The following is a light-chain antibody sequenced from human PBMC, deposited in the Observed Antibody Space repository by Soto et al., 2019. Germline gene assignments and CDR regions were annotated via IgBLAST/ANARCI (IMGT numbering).Light chain of an antibody. V-gene: IGKV1-5*01. CDR3: QQYYSSRT. Sequence: DIQMTQSPSTLSASVGDRVTIAFRASQSFTDWLAWYQQKPGKAPKLLIYDASTLESGVPSRFSGSGSGTDFTLTISSLQAEDVAVYYCQQYYSSRTFGQGTKVDI. J-gene: IGKJ1*01. CDR1: QSFTDW. CDR2: DAS.